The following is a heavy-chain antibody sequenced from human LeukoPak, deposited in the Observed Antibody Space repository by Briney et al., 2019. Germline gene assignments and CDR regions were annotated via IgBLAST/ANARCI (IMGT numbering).Heavy chain of an antibody. CDR3: ARGLTYYYDSSGYYVDY. Sequence: PSETLSLTCTVSGYSISSGYYWGWIRQPPGKGLEGIGSICHSGSTYYNPSLKSRVTISVDTSKNQFSLKLSSVTAADTAVYYYARGLTYYYDSSGYYVDYWGQGTLVTVSS. V-gene: IGHV4-38-2*02. D-gene: IGHD3-22*01. J-gene: IGHJ4*02. CDR2: ICHSGST. CDR1: GYSISSGYY.